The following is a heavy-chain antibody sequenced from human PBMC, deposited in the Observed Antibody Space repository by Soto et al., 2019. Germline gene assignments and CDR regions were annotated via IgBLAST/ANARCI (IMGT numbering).Heavy chain of an antibody. CDR2: INAGNGNT. J-gene: IGHJ4*02. CDR1: GYTFTSYA. V-gene: IGHV1-3*01. D-gene: IGHD4-4*01. CDR3: ARDYSGKGGGVGTFDY. Sequence: QVQLVQSGAEVKKPGASVKVSCKASGYTFTSYAMHWVRQAPGQRLEWMGWINAGNGNTKYSQKFQGRVTITRDTSASTAYMELSSLRSEDTAVYYCARDYSGKGGGVGTFDYWGQGTLVTVSS.